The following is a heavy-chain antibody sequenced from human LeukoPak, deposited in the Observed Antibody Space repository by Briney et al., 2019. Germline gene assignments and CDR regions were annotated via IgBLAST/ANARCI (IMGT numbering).Heavy chain of an antibody. J-gene: IGHJ5*02. CDR3: ARDRYDSDVYHWFAES. Sequence: PGGSLRLSCAASGFIVGSYAMSWARQAPGKGLEWVPSISAGSGNTYYTDSVSGRFTISIDNSRNTLFMQMNSLRGDDTAVYYCARDRYDSDVYHWFAESWGQGTLVTVSP. V-gene: IGHV3-23*01. CDR1: GFIVGSYA. D-gene: IGHD3-22*01. CDR2: ISAGSGNT.